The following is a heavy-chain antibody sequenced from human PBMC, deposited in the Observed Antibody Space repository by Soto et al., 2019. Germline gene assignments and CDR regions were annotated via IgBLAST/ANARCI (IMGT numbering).Heavy chain of an antibody. CDR3: APHTLDTGMPSGY. CDR1: GYTFTNYG. D-gene: IGHD5-18*01. Sequence: QVQLVQSGAEVREPGASVKGSCKASGYTFTNYGVSWVRQAPGQGLEWMGWIGGYKGNTNYAQKLQGRVTLTTDTSTSTAYMELRSLRSDDTAVYYCAPHTLDTGMPSGYWGQGTLVTVSS. V-gene: IGHV1-18*01. J-gene: IGHJ4*02. CDR2: IGGYKGNT.